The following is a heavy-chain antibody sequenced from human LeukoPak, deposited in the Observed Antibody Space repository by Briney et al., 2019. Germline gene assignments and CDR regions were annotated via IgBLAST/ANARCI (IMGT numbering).Heavy chain of an antibody. CDR3: ARDGFIVVVPAAIDGPGFSSCCGANPDAFDI. CDR2: ISYDGSNK. D-gene: IGHD2-2*02. V-gene: IGHV3-30-3*01. Sequence: PGGSLRLSCAASGFTFSSYAMHWVRQAPGKGLEWVAVISYDGSNKYYADSVKGRFTISRDNSKNTLYLQMNSLRAEDTAVYYCARDGFIVVVPAAIDGPGFSSCCGANPDAFDIWGQGTMVTVSS. CDR1: GFTFSSYA. J-gene: IGHJ3*02.